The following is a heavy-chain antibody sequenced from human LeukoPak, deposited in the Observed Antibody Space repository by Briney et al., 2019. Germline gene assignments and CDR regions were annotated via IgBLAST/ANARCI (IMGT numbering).Heavy chain of an antibody. CDR2: INPSGGST. V-gene: IGHV1-46*01. J-gene: IGHJ4*02. CDR3: ARGYDSSSWYVRPRAPQQPTSPFDY. Sequence: ASVKVSCKTSGYTFTSYYMHWVRQAPGQGLEWMGIINPSGGSTTYAQKFQGRVTMTRDTSTNTVYKELSSLRSEDTAVYYCARGYDSSSWYVRPRAPQQPTSPFDYWGQGTLVTVSS. CDR1: GYTFTSYY. D-gene: IGHD6-13*01.